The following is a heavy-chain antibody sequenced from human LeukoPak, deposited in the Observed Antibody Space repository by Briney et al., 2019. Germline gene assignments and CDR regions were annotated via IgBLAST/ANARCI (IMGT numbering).Heavy chain of an antibody. D-gene: IGHD6-13*01. J-gene: IGHJ4*02. V-gene: IGHV4-34*01. CDR1: GGSFSGCY. CDR3: ARRKSDRSSWFPGISNYFDY. Sequence: SETLSLTCAVYGGSFSGCYWSWIRLPPGKGLEWIGEINHSGSINYNPSLKSRVTISVDTSKNQFSLKLSSVTAADTAVYYCARRKSDRSSWFPGISNYFDYWGQGALVTVSS. CDR2: INHSGSI.